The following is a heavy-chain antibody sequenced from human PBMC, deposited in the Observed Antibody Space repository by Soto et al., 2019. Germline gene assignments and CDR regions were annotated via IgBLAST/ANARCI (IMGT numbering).Heavy chain of an antibody. Sequence: GASVKVSCKTSGYTFTDYGISWVRQAPGQGLEWMGWVSAYYDVKNYAHKYQGRVTITADTSTSTAYMDLRSLRSEDTALYYCAIGDVNCGGDCYSNFDFWGQGTLVTVS. D-gene: IGHD2-21*02. J-gene: IGHJ4*02. CDR3: AIGDVNCGGDCYSNFDF. CDR1: GYTFTDYG. CDR2: VSAYYDVK. V-gene: IGHV1-18*01.